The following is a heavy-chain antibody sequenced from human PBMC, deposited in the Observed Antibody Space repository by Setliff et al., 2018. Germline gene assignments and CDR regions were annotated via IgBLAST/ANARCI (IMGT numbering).Heavy chain of an antibody. V-gene: IGHV4-38-2*01. CDR1: AYSISSGYY. Sequence: SETLSLTCGVSAYSISSGYYWGWVRQPPGKGLEWIGSIYRNGNTYYNPSLKSRVTISVDTSKNQLSLKVHSVTAADTAVYYCARQIDYGDFQYFDYWGQGTLVTVSS. CDR3: ARQIDYGDFQYFDY. D-gene: IGHD4-17*01. CDR2: IYRNGNT. J-gene: IGHJ4*02.